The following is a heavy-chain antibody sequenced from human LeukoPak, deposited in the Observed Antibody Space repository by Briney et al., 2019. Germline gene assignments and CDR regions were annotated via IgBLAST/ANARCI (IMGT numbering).Heavy chain of an antibody. V-gene: IGHV1-2*02. Sequence: ASVKVSCKASGYTFTGYYMHWVRQAPGQGLEWMGWINPNSGGTNYAQKFQGRVTMTRDTSISTAYMELSRLRSDDTAVYYRAKSVVGATPIRNWFDPWGQGTLVTVSS. CDR2: INPNSGGT. J-gene: IGHJ5*02. CDR1: GYTFTGYY. CDR3: AKSVVGATPIRNWFDP. D-gene: IGHD1-26*01.